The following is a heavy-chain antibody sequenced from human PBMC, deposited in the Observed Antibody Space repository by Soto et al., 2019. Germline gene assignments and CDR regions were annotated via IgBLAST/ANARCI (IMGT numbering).Heavy chain of an antibody. CDR1: GGSIGSGDYY. V-gene: IGHV4-30-4*01. Sequence: SETLSLTCTVSGGSIGSGDYYWSWIRQPPGKGLEWIGYIYYSGSTYYNPSLKSRVTISVDTSKNQFSLKLSSVTAADTAVYYCARAVLRVNFYYYYGMDVWGQGTTVTVSS. J-gene: IGHJ6*02. D-gene: IGHD3-3*01. CDR2: IYYSGST. CDR3: ARAVLRVNFYYYYGMDV.